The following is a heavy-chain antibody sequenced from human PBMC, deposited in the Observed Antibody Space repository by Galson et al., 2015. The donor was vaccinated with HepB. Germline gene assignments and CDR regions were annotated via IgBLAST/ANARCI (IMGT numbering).Heavy chain of an antibody. CDR3: ARGSGSGWLRPFDY. Sequence: SVKVSCKASGYTFTSYAMHWVRQAPGQGLEWMGWINAGNGNTKYSQKFQGRVTITRDTSASTAYMELSSLRSEDTAVYYCARGSGSGWLRPFDYWGQGTLVTVSS. D-gene: IGHD3-10*01. J-gene: IGHJ4*02. V-gene: IGHV1-3*01. CDR2: INAGNGNT. CDR1: GYTFTSYA.